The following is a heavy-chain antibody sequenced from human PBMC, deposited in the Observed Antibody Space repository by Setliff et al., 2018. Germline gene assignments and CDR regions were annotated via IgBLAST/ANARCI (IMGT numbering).Heavy chain of an antibody. CDR3: ARDLDYQYYYETSGRDAFDI. V-gene: IGHV1-69*05. CDR2: IIPNFRTT. CDR1: GDTFRSYG. J-gene: IGHJ3*02. Sequence: GASVKVSCKASGDTFRSYGISWVRQAPGQGLEWMGGIIPNFRTTSYAQKFQGRVTMTTDTSTSTAYMELRSLRSDDTAVYYCARDLDYQYYYETSGRDAFDIWGLGTMVTVSS. D-gene: IGHD3-22*01.